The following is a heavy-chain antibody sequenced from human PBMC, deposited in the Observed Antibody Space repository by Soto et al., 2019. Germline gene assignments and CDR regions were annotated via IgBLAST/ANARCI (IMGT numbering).Heavy chain of an antibody. CDR3: ARVYEFWSGYYFDC. CDR2: ISSSGSTI. Sequence: PGGSLRLSCAASGFTFSDYYMSWIRQAPGKGLEWVSYISSSGSTIYYADSVKGRFTISRDNAKNSLYLQMNSLRAEDTAVYYCARVYEFWSGYYFDCWGQGTLVTVSS. D-gene: IGHD3-3*01. CDR1: GFTFSDYY. J-gene: IGHJ4*02. V-gene: IGHV3-11*01.